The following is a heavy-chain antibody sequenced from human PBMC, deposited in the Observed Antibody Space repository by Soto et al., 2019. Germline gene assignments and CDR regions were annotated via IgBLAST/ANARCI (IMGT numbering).Heavy chain of an antibody. D-gene: IGHD6-13*01. J-gene: IGHJ5*02. V-gene: IGHV1-18*01. CDR3: ARVSDSSSWYLIQNWFDP. CDR1: GYTFTSYG. CDR2: ISAYNGNT. Sequence: QVQLVQSGAEVKKPGASVKVSCKASGYTFTSYGISWVRHAPGQGLEWMGWISAYNGNTNYAQKLQGRVTMTTDTSTSTAYMELRSLRSDDTAVYYCARVSDSSSWYLIQNWFDPWGQGTLVTVSS.